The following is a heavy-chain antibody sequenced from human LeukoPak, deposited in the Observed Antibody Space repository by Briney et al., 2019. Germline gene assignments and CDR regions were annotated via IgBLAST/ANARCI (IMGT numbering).Heavy chain of an antibody. D-gene: IGHD6-19*01. CDR1: GFTFRSYA. CDR3: ATSISVAENAFDI. CDR2: ISYDGTNK. Sequence: GGSLRLSCAASGFTFRSYAMDWVRQAPGKGLAWVASISYDGTNKYYADSVKGRFTTSRDDSKNTLYLQMNSLRTEDTAVYYCATSISVAENAFDIWGQGTMVTVSS. V-gene: IGHV3-30*04. J-gene: IGHJ3*02.